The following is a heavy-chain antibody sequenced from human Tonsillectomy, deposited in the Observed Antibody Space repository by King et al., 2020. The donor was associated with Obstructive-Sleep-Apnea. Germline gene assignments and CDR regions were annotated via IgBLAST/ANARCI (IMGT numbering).Heavy chain of an antibody. V-gene: IGHV1-18*01. D-gene: IGHD3-9*01. CDR1: GYTFTSYG. Sequence: QLVQSGAEVKKPGASVRVSCKASGYTFTSYGISWVRQAPGQGLEWLGWISTSNVNTNYAQKLRCRVTMTTDTSTTTAYMELRSLRSDDTAVYYCARGGYDILAGYYAGRDVDFDYWGQGTLVTVSS. J-gene: IGHJ4*02. CDR3: ARGGYDILAGYYAGRDVDFDY. CDR2: ISTSNVNT.